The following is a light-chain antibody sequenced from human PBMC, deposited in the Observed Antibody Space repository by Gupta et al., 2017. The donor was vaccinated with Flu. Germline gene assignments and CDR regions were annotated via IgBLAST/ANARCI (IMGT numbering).Light chain of an antibody. J-gene: IGLJ3*02. CDR2: GDD. Sequence: QSVLTQPPSVSGAPGQRVTNSCPGSNSNIGAHYDVHWYFQLPGTAPKLLPQGDDNRPAGVPARFSGSKSGNSASLAIAGLQPEDEAYYYCQSYDSSLNEWVFGGGTKLTVL. V-gene: IGLV1-40*01. CDR1: NSNIGAHYD. CDR3: QSYDSSLNEWV.